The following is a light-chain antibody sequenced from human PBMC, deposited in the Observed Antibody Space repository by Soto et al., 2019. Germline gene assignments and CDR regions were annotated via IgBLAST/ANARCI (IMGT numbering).Light chain of an antibody. CDR3: QSYDNSLSGFYV. J-gene: IGLJ1*01. CDR2: GNT. V-gene: IGLV1-40*01. Sequence: QSALTQPPSVSGAPGQRVTISRTGSSSNIGANSDVHWYQQLTGAAPKLLIYGNTNRPSGVSDRFSASKSGTSASLAITGLQAEDEADYYCQSYDNSLSGFYVFGTGTKGTVL. CDR1: SSNIGANSD.